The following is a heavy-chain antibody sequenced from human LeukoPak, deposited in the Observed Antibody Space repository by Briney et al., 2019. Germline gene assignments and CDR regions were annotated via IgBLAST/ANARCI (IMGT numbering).Heavy chain of an antibody. Sequence: PGGSLRLSCAASGFTFSSYRMNWVRQAPGKGLEWVAFIGFDGSSKYYADSVKGRFTISRDNSKNTLYLQMNSLRAEDTAVYYCTKEIDYWGQGTLVTVSS. CDR1: GFTFSSYR. J-gene: IGHJ4*02. CDR2: IGFDGSSK. CDR3: TKEIDY. V-gene: IGHV3-30*02.